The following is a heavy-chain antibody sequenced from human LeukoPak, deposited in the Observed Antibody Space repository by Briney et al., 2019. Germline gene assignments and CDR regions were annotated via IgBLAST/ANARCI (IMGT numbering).Heavy chain of an antibody. V-gene: IGHV3-30-3*01. Sequence: AGGSLRLSCAASGFTFSSYAMHWVRQAPGKGLEWVAVISYDGSNKYYADSVKGRFTISRDNSKNTLYLQMNSLRAEDTAVYYCARLNTYGGKRLDAFDIWGQGTMVTVSS. D-gene: IGHD4-23*01. CDR2: ISYDGSNK. CDR3: ARLNTYGGKRLDAFDI. CDR1: GFTFSSYA. J-gene: IGHJ3*02.